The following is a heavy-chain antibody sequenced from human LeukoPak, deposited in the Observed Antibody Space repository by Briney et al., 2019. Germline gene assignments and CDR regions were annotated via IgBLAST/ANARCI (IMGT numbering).Heavy chain of an antibody. V-gene: IGHV4-34*01. CDR3: AAEGYCSGGSCYPGDY. CDR2: INHSGST. J-gene: IGHJ4*02. D-gene: IGHD2-15*01. CDR1: GGSFSGYY. Sequence: SETLSLTCAVYGGSFSGYYWSWIRQPPGKGLEWIGEINHSGSTNYNPSLKSRVTISVDTSKNQFSLKLISVTAADTAVYYCAAEGYCSGGSCYPGDYWGQGTLVTVSS.